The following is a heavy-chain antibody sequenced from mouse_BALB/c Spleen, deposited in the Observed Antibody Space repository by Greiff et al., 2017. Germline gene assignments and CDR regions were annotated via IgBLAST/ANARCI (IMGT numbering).Heavy chain of an antibody. J-gene: IGHJ2*01. CDR1: GFTFSSFG. V-gene: IGHV5-17*02. Sequence: EVNVVESGGGLVQPGGSRKLSCAASGFTFSSFGMHWVRQAPEKGLEWVAYISSGSSTIYYADTVKGRFTISRDNPKNTLFLQMTSLRSEDTAMYYCARDGNGYWGQGTTLTVSS. CDR3: ARDGNGY. CDR2: ISSGSSTI. D-gene: IGHD2-1*01.